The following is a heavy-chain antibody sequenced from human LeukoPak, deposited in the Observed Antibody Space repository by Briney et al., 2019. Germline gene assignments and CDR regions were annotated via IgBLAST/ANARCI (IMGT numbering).Heavy chain of an antibody. CDR1: VGSISSSNHY. J-gene: IGHJ4*01. D-gene: IGHD3-9*01. CDR2: IFYSGSN. Sequence: SETLSLTRIVSVGSISSSNHYWVWIRPPPGKGLEWVGSIFYSGSNFYNASLRSRATVSVDTSKNQFSLSLSTVTAADRAVYYCARFAGARYFAPFDYWGQGTLVIVSS. CDR3: ARFAGARYFAPFDY. V-gene: IGHV4-39*01.